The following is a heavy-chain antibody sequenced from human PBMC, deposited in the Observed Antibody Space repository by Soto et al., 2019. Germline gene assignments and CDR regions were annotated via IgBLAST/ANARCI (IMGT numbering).Heavy chain of an antibody. D-gene: IGHD1-26*01. CDR2: INHSGST. CDR3: ARQKVGATIGYY. CDR1: GGSFSGYY. Sequence: QVQLQQWGAGLLKPSETLSLTCAVYGGSFSGYYWSWIRQPPGKGLEWIGEINHSGSTNYNPSLKSRVTISVDTSKHQFSLKLSSVPAADTAVYYCARQKVGATIGYYWGQGTLVPVSS. V-gene: IGHV4-34*01. J-gene: IGHJ4*02.